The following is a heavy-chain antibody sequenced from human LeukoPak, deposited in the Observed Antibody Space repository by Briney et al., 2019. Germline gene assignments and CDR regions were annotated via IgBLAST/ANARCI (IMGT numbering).Heavy chain of an antibody. CDR3: ARGPIQQLVPYYFDY. CDR2: IYHSGST. D-gene: IGHD6-6*01. Sequence: SETLSLTCTVSGYSISSGYYWAWIRQPPGKGLEWIGNIYHSGSTYYNPSLKSRVTISVDTSKNQFSLQLTSVTAADTAVYYCARGPIQQLVPYYFDYWGQGTLVTVSS. CDR1: GYSISSGYY. J-gene: IGHJ4*02. V-gene: IGHV4-38-2*02.